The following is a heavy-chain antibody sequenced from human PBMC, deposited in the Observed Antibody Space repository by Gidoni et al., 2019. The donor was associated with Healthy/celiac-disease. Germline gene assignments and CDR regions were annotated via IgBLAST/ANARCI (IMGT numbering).Heavy chain of an antibody. CDR3: ARRFLEWLDVGMDV. CDR1: GGAISSSSYY. V-gene: IGHV4-39*01. J-gene: IGHJ6*02. CDR2: IYYSGST. Sequence: QLQLQESGPGLVQPSETLSLTCTAPGGAISSSSYYRGWIRQPPGKGLEWIGSIYYSGSTYYNPSLKSRVTISVDTSKNQFSLKLSSVTAADTAVYYCARRFLEWLDVGMDVWGQGTTVTVSS. D-gene: IGHD3-3*01.